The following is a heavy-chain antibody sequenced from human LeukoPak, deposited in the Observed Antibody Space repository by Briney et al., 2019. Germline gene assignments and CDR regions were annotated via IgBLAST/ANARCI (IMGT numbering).Heavy chain of an antibody. Sequence: SETLSLTCTVSDGSISSYSWSWIRQPPGKGLEWIGYVSYSGSTYYNPSLKSRVTMSLDTSKNQFSLKLSFVTAADTAMFFCARSSSGTSSIDSWGQGALVTVSS. CDR1: DGSISSYS. CDR2: VSYSGST. CDR3: ARSSSGTSSIDS. J-gene: IGHJ4*02. D-gene: IGHD1-26*01. V-gene: IGHV4-59*01.